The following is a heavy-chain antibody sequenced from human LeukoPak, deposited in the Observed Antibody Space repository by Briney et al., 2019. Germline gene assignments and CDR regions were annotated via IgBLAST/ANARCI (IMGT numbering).Heavy chain of an antibody. CDR3: ARVATYYYDSSGYVAHFDY. Sequence: ASVKVSCKASGYTFTSYGISWVRQAPGQGLEWMGWISAYNGNTNYAQKLQGRVTMTTDTSTSTAYMELRSLRSDDTAVYYCARVATYYYDSSGYVAHFDYWGQGTPVTVSS. CDR1: GYTFTSYG. V-gene: IGHV1-18*01. D-gene: IGHD3-22*01. CDR2: ISAYNGNT. J-gene: IGHJ4*02.